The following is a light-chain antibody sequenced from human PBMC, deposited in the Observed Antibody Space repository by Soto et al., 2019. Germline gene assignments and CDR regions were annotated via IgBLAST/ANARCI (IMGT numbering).Light chain of an antibody. CDR3: QQYDDWPPA. CDR2: GAS. V-gene: IGKV3D-15*01. Sequence: VMTQSPATLSLSPGERATLSCRASQSINSKLVWYQQKPGQGPRFLIYGASTRATGTPPRFRGSGSGTEFTLTIDSLQSEDFAVYYCQQYDDWPPAFGGGTKVEIK. J-gene: IGKJ4*01. CDR1: QSINSK.